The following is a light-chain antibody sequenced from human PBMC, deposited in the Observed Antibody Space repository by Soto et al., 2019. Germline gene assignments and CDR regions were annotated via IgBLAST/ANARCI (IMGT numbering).Light chain of an antibody. CDR1: SSNIGAGHA. CDR2: SNN. J-gene: IGLJ2*01. CDR3: QSYDPTLRTSL. V-gene: IGLV1-40*01. Sequence: QSVLTHPPSVSWAPGQRVTISCTGSSSNIGAGHAVHWYQQLPGTAPKLLIHSNNNRPSGVPDRFSGSKSGTSASLAIAGLHADDEAYYYCQSYDPTLRTSLFGGGTQLPVL.